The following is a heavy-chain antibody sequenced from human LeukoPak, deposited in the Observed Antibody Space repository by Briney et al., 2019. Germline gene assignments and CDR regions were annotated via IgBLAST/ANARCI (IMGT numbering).Heavy chain of an antibody. D-gene: IGHD6-13*01. J-gene: IGHJ5*02. CDR1: GFTFSSSA. CDR2: ISGSGSGSST. CDR3: ANPQAAAGRGP. Sequence: GGSLRLSCAASGFTFSSSAMSWVRQAPGKGLEWVSTISGSGSGSSTYYADSVKGRFTISRDNSKNTLYLQMNSLRAEDTAVYYCANPQAAAGRGPWGQGTLVTVSS. V-gene: IGHV3-23*01.